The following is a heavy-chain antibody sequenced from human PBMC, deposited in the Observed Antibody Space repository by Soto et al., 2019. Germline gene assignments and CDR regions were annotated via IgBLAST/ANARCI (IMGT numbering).Heavy chain of an antibody. CDR3: ARQRKNDYGDYVVFGY. CDR1: GYSFTSYW. J-gene: IGHJ4*02. CDR2: IYPGDSDT. Sequence: GESLKISCKGSGYSFTSYWIGWVRQMPGKGLEWTGIIYPGDSDTRYSPSFQGQVTISADKSISTAYLQWSSLKASDTAMYYCARQRKNDYGDYVVFGYWGQGXLVTVYS. V-gene: IGHV5-51*01. D-gene: IGHD4-17*01.